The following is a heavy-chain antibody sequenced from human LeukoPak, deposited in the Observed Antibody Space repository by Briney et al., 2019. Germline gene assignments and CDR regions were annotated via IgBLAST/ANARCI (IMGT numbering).Heavy chain of an antibody. CDR3: AKKDTLTTVYFDY. Sequence: PGGSLRLSCAASGFTFSRYDMSWVRQAPGKGLEWVSAITDSGGSTYYADSVRGRFTISRDDSKNTLYLLMNSLRAEDTAVYYCAKKDTLTTVYFDYWGQGTPVTVSS. V-gene: IGHV3-23*01. J-gene: IGHJ4*02. CDR2: ITDSGGST. CDR1: GFTFSRYD. D-gene: IGHD4-17*01.